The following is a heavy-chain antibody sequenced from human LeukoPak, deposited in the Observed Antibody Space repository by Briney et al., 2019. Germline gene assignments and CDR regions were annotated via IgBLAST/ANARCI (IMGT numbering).Heavy chain of an antibody. CDR3: AGMYSSSWTPFDP. J-gene: IGHJ5*02. CDR2: IYYSGST. D-gene: IGHD6-13*01. V-gene: IGHV4-31*03. Sequence: SQTLSLTCTVSGGSISSGGYYWSWIRQHPGKGLEWIGYIYYSGSTYCNPSLKSRVTISVDTSKNQFSLKLSSVTAADTAVYYCAGMYSSSWTPFDPWGQGTLVTVSS. CDR1: GGSISSGGYY.